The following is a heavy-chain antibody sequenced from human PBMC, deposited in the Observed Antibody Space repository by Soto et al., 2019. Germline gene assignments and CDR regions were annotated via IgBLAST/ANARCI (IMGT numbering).Heavy chain of an antibody. Sequence: GGSLRLSCAASGFTFSSYSMNWVRQAPGKGLDWVSYISSSSSTIYYADSVKGRFTISRDNAKNSLYLQMNSLRAEDTAVYYCARCEAPRGYSYGTNWYFDLWGRGTLVTVSS. V-gene: IGHV3-48*01. CDR2: ISSSSSTI. D-gene: IGHD5-18*01. CDR1: GFTFSSYS. J-gene: IGHJ2*01. CDR3: ARCEAPRGYSYGTNWYFDL.